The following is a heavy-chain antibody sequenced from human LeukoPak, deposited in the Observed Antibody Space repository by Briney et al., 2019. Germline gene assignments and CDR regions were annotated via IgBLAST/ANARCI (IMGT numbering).Heavy chain of an antibody. Sequence: GGSLRLSCAASGFTFSSYGMHWVRQAPGKGLEWVAVISYDGSNKYYADSVKGRFTISRDNSKNTLYLQMNSLRAEDTAVYYCAKIHYDFWSGYSLQDYYYYMDVWGKGTTVTVSS. D-gene: IGHD3-3*01. CDR3: AKIHYDFWSGYSLQDYYYYMDV. CDR1: GFTFSSYG. V-gene: IGHV3-30*18. J-gene: IGHJ6*03. CDR2: ISYDGSNK.